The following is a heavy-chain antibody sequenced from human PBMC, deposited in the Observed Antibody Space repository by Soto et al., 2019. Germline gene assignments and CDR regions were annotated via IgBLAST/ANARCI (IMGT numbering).Heavy chain of an antibody. CDR2: LGGRDFNT. CDR3: AKGSDPGAFDI. V-gene: IGHV3-23*01. D-gene: IGHD3-10*01. J-gene: IGHJ3*02. CDR1: GFTFRSYA. Sequence: EVQLLESGGGLVQPGGSLRLYSAASGFTFRSYAMSWVRQAPGWGLEWVSTLGGRDFNTYYADSAEGRFTVSRDNDNRAVFLQMQGVSGEDVAGYYSAKGSDPGAFDIGGEGTLVAVSS.